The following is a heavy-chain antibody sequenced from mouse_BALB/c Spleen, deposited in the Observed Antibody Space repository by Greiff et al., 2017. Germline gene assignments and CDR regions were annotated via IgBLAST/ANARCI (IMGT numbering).Heavy chain of an antibody. CDR3: ARSGYGSSYDWFAY. D-gene: IGHD1-1*01. CDR1: GFTFSSFG. Sequence: DVKLVESGGGLVQPGGSRKLSCAASGFTFSSFGMHWVRQAPEKGLEWVAYISSGSSTIYYADTVKGRFTIARDNPKNTLFLQMTSLRSEDTAMYYCARSGYGSSYDWFAYWGQGTLVTVSA. J-gene: IGHJ3*01. V-gene: IGHV5-17*02. CDR2: ISSGSSTI.